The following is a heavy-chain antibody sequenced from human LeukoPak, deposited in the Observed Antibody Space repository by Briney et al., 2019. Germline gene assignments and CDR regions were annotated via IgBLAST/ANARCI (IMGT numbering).Heavy chain of an antibody. V-gene: IGHV3-48*01. D-gene: IGHD3-3*01. J-gene: IGHJ6*03. Sequence: GGSLRLSCAASGFTFNVYSMNWVRQAPGKGLGWVSFISSSLDSSMYYADSVKGRFTISRDNAKNSLYLQMNSLRAEDTAVYYCARGVRDILSGYYTDYYFYYMDVWGKGTTVTVSS. CDR1: GFTFNVYS. CDR2: ISSSLDSSM. CDR3: ARGVRDILSGYYTDYYFYYMDV.